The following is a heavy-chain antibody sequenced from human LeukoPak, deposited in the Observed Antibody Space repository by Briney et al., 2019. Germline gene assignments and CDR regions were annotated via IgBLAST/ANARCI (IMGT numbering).Heavy chain of an antibody. V-gene: IGHV4-59*01. CDR2: IYYSGST. CDR1: GGSISSYY. D-gene: IGHD5-24*01. CDR3: ARESRDVETEGYDY. Sequence: PSETLSLTCTVSGGSISSYYWSWIRQPPGKGLEWIGYIYYSGSTKYNPSLKSRVTISVDTSKNQFSLKLSSVTAADTAVYYRARESRDVETEGYDYWGQGTLVTVSS. J-gene: IGHJ4*02.